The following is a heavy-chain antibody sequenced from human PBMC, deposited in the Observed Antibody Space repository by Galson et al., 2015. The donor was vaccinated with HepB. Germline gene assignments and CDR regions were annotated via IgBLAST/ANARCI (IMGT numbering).Heavy chain of an antibody. V-gene: IGHV7-4-1*02. CDR1: GYTFTSYA. D-gene: IGHD3-22*01. J-gene: IGHJ4*02. Sequence: SVKVSCKASGYTFTSYAMNWVRQAPGQGLEWMGWINTNTGNPTYAQGFTGRFVFSLDISVSTAYLQISSLKAEDTAVYYCARLLSYYYDASGYSLDYWGQGTLVTVSS. CDR2: INTNTGNP. CDR3: ARLLSYYYDASGYSLDY.